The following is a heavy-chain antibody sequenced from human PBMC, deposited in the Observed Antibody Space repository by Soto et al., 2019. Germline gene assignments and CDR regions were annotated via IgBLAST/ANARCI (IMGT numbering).Heavy chain of an antibody. D-gene: IGHD2-2*01. J-gene: IGHJ4*02. V-gene: IGHV4-34*01. CDR2: INHSGST. Sequence: SETLSLTCAVYGGSFSGYYWTWIRQPPGTGLEWIGEINHSGSTNYNPSLKSRVTISVDTSKNQFSLKLTSVTAADTAMYYCARDYCSGTTCYEFDYWGQGTQVTVSS. CDR3: ARDYCSGTTCYEFDY. CDR1: GGSFSGYY.